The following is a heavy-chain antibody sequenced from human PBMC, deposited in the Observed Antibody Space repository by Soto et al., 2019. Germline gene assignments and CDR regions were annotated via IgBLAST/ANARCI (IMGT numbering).Heavy chain of an antibody. CDR3: ASHYDMWSGYLSPVDY. D-gene: IGHD3-3*01. CDR1: EYSFSDYY. V-gene: IGHV3-11*01. Sequence: QVQLVESGGDLVKRGGSLRLSCAASEYSFSDYYMSWIRQAPMKGMEWISYIDTSSTKIYYADSVKGRFTISRDNAKNSLYLEMNSLRNEDTAVHYCASHYDMWSGYLSPVDYWGQGTLVPVSS. J-gene: IGHJ4*02. CDR2: IDTSSTKI.